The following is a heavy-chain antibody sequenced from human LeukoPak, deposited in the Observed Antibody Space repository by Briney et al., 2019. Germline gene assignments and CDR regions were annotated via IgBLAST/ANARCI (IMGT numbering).Heavy chain of an antibody. CDR3: TTDTFGARDS. CDR2: INEDGSST. D-gene: IGHD3-10*01. V-gene: IGHV3-74*01. CDR1: GYTVSKSR. Sequence: GGSLRLSCAASGYTVSKSRMHWVGHGQGKGLVWGSRINEDGSSTSYAESVRGRFTISRDNAKNTLYLQMNSLRAEDAAVYYCTTDTFGARDSWGQGTLVTVSS. J-gene: IGHJ4*02.